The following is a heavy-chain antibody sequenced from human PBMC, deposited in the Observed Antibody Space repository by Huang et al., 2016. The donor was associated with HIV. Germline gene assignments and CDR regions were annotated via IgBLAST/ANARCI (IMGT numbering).Heavy chain of an antibody. D-gene: IGHD3-22*01. CDR3: VTVDYYDTSGPQRGYFDN. J-gene: IGHJ4*02. CDR1: GGSFRNFA. CDR2: IIPTLETA. V-gene: IGHV1-69*01. Sequence: QVQLVQSGAEVKKPGSSVQVSCKASGGSFRNFAIGWVRQAHGQGLEWMGGIIPTLETANYEQKFQGRVRIIADESTSTAYMELSSLRSEDTAVYYCVTVDYYDTSGPQRGYFDNWGQGTLVTVSS.